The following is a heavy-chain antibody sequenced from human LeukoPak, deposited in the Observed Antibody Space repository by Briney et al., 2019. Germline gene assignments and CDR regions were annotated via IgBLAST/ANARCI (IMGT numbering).Heavy chain of an antibody. J-gene: IGHJ4*02. Sequence: SGTLSLTCAVSGGSISSNNWWTWVRQPPGKGLEWIREIYHSGSTNYNPSLKSRVTISVDKSKNQFSLKLSSVTAADTAVYYCARTVETYYYDSSGYPLDYWGQGTLVTVSS. CDR3: ARTVETYYYDSSGYPLDY. D-gene: IGHD3-22*01. V-gene: IGHV4-4*02. CDR1: GGSISSNNW. CDR2: IYHSGST.